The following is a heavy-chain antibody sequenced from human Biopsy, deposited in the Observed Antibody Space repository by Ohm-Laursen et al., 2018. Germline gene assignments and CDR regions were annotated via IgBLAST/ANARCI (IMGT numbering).Heavy chain of an antibody. Sequence: SSVKVSCKVSGYTLTELSMHWVRQAPGKGLEWMGGFAPENGKTVYAQNFQARVSMTEDTSTDTAYMELRSLRSEDTAVYYCASDINVWNVNYWGQGTQVTVSS. J-gene: IGHJ4*02. CDR3: ASDINVWNVNY. CDR2: FAPENGKT. D-gene: IGHD1-1*01. CDR1: GYTLTELS. V-gene: IGHV1-24*01.